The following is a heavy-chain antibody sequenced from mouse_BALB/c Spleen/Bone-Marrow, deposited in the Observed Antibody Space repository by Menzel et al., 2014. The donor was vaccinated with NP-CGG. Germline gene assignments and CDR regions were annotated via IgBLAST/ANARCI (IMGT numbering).Heavy chain of an antibody. CDR3: ARPYRCGYYAMDY. Sequence: VQLQQSGAELAKPGASVKMSCKASGYTFTSYWMHWVKQRPGQGLEWIGYINPSTGYTEYNQKFKDKATLTADKSSSIAYMQLSSLTSEDSAVYYCARPYRCGYYAMDYWGQGTSVTVSS. J-gene: IGHJ4*01. V-gene: IGHV1-7*01. D-gene: IGHD2-14*01. CDR1: GYTFTSYW. CDR2: INPSTGYT.